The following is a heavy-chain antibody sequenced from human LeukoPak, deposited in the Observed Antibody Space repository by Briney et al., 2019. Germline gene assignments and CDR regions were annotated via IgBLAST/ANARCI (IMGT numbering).Heavy chain of an antibody. CDR2: ITGSGGST. D-gene: IGHD3-3*01. J-gene: IGHJ4*02. CDR3: ATLYYDFWSGYFNYFDY. Sequence: PGGSLRLSCAASGFTFSSFAMSWVRQAPGKGLEWVSVITGSGGSTYYADSVKGRLTISRDNSKNTLYLQMNSLRAEDTAVYYCATLYYDFWSGYFNYFDYWGQGTLVTVSS. V-gene: IGHV3-23*01. CDR1: GFTFSSFA.